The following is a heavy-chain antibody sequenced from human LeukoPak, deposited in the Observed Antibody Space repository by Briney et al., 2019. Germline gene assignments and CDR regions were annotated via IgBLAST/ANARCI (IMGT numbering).Heavy chain of an antibody. CDR3: ARRGRNSSGWQDYL. J-gene: IGHJ4*02. D-gene: IGHD6-25*01. Sequence: PSETLSLTCTVSGGSISSYYWSWIRQPPGKRLEWIANIYHTGSTNYNPSLSSRVTISIDTAKNPFSLKLTSVTAADTAVYYCARRGRNSSGWQDYLWGQGTLVTVSS. V-gene: IGHV4-59*01. CDR2: IYHTGST. CDR1: GGSISSYY.